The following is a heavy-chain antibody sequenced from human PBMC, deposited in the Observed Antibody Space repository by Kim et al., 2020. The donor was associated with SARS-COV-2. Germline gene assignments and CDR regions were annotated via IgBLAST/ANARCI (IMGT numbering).Heavy chain of an antibody. CDR2: INSDGGDT. CDR3: VRGPQCRGFWRGDL. V-gene: IGHV3-74*01. CDR1: GFTFSSYW. J-gene: IGHJ1*01. Sequence: GGSLRLSCAASGFTFSSYWLHWVRQGPGKGLVWVARINSDGGDTTYADSVKGRFTISRDNAKNTLFLQMNSLGAEDTAVYYCVRGPQCRGFWRGDLWGQG. D-gene: IGHD3-16*01.